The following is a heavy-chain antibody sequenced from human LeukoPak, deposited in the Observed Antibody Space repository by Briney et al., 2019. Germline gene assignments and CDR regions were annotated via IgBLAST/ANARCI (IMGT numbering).Heavy chain of an antibody. J-gene: IGHJ4*02. CDR3: ARDSSGYQ. CDR1: GFTFRTYW. Sequence: GGSLRLSCAASGFTFRTYWMSWVRQAPGKGLEWVANIKEDGSEKYYGDSVKGRFTFSRDNAKNSLYLEMNSLRVEDTAMYYCARDSSGYQWGQGTLVTVSS. V-gene: IGHV3-7*01. D-gene: IGHD3-22*01. CDR2: IKEDGSEK.